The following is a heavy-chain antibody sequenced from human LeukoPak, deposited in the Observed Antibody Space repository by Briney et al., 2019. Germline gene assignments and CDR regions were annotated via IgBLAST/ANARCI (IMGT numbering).Heavy chain of an antibody. CDR3: ARSGGNFDWPQYFQD. CDR2: IYPDDSDT. V-gene: IGHV5-51*01. D-gene: IGHD3-9*01. J-gene: IGHJ1*01. Sequence: GESLNISCKGSGSFFTTYWIGWVRQMPGKGLEWMGIIYPDDSDTKYSPSFQGQVTISADTSISTAYLQWSSLKASDSAMYYCARSGGNFDWPQYFQDWGQGTLVTVSS. CDR1: GSFFTTYW.